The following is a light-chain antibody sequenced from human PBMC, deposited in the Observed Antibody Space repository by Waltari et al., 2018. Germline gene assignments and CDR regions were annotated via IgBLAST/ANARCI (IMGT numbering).Light chain of an antibody. CDR3: QSYDSSLSAL. CDR2: GNS. V-gene: IGLV1-40*01. CDR1: SSNIGAGYD. Sequence: QSVLTQPPSVSGAPGQRVTISCTGSSSNIGAGYDVHWYQQLPGTAPKLLTYGNSKRPSGVPDRFSGSKSGTSASLAITGLQAEDEADYYCQSYDSSLSALFGGGTKLTVL. J-gene: IGLJ2*01.